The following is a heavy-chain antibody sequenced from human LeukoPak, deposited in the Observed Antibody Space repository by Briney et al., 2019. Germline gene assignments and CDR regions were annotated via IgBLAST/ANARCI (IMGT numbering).Heavy chain of an antibody. CDR2: INHNGNVN. Sequence: PGKSLRLSCAASGFTFSSYWMNWARQAPGKGLEWVASINHNGNVNYYVDSVKGRFTISRDNSKNTLYLQMNSLRAEDTAVYYCARESELLSGLDYWGQGTLVTVSS. V-gene: IGHV3-7*03. CDR3: ARESELLSGLDY. D-gene: IGHD1-26*01. J-gene: IGHJ4*02. CDR1: GFTFSSYW.